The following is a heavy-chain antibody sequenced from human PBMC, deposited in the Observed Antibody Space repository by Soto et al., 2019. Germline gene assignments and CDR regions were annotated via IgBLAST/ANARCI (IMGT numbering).Heavy chain of an antibody. J-gene: IGHJ4*02. D-gene: IGHD2-21*01. CDR3: ARGGHSVVGTMVFDY. CDR1: GFTFSSYA. CDR2: ISYDGSNK. V-gene: IGHV3-30-3*01. Sequence: QVQLVESGGGVVQPGRSLRLSCAASGFTFSSYAMHWVRQAPGKGLEWVAVISYDGSNKYYADSVKGRFTISRDNSKNTLYLKMNSLRAEDTAVYYCARGGHSVVGTMVFDYWGQGTLVTVSS.